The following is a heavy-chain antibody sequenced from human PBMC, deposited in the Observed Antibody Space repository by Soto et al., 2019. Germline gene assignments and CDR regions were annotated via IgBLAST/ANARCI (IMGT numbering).Heavy chain of an antibody. D-gene: IGHD6-19*01. CDR1: GFTFSSYG. CDR2: IWYDGSNK. CDR3: TRDPLIAVAAYDAFDI. Sequence: QVQLVESGGGVVQRGGSLRLSCAASGFTFSSYGMHWVRQAPGKGLEWVAVIWYDGSNKYYADSVKGRYTISRDDSKNTVYLQMNSLGAEHTAVYYCTRDPLIAVAAYDAFDIWGQGTSVTVSS. J-gene: IGHJ3*02. V-gene: IGHV3-33*01.